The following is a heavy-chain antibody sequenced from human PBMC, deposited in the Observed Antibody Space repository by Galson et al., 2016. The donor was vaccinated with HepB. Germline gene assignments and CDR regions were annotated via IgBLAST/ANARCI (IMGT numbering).Heavy chain of an antibody. CDR1: GYTFTNYA. Sequence: SVKVSCKASGYTFTNYAIHWVRQAPGQRLEWMGWIDAGNGNTKYSQKFQGRVTITRDTSATTAYVQLGSLRSEDTTVYYCARSRSQTVEDDYGDYGAWAYFDYWGQGTLVTVSS. D-gene: IGHD4-17*01. CDR3: ARSRSQTVEDDYGDYGAWAYFDY. V-gene: IGHV1-3*01. CDR2: IDAGNGNT. J-gene: IGHJ4*02.